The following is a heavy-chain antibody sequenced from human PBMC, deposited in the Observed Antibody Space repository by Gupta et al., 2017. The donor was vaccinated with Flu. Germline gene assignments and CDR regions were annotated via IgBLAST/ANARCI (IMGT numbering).Heavy chain of an antibody. Sequence: QITLKESGPTLVKPTQTLTLTCTFSGFSLSTSGVGVGWIRQPPGKALEWLALIYWNDDKRYSPSLKSRLTITKDTSKNQVVLTMTNMDPVDTATYYCAHSSLYDFWSGYSYNYYFDYWGQGTLVTVSS. CDR3: AHSSLYDFWSGYSYNYYFDY. D-gene: IGHD3-3*01. CDR1: GFSLSTSGVG. CDR2: IYWNDDK. J-gene: IGHJ4*02. V-gene: IGHV2-5*01.